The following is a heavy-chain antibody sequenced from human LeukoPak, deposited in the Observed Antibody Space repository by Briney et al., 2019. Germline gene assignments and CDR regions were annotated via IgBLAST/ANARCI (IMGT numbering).Heavy chain of an antibody. D-gene: IGHD5-18*01. CDR3: ARQGRAGGYTYGYFDY. V-gene: IGHV5-51*01. CDR1: GYTFTNYW. J-gene: IGHJ4*02. CDR2: IYPSDSDT. Sequence: GESLKISCKGSGYTFTNYWIGWVRQMPGKGPEWMGLIYPSDSDTRYSPSFQGQVTISADKSITTAYLQWSSLKASDTAMYYCARQGRAGGYTYGYFDYWGQGTLVTVSS.